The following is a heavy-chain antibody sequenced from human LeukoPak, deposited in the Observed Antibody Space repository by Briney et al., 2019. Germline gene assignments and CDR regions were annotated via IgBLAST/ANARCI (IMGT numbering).Heavy chain of an antibody. J-gene: IGHJ4*02. Sequence: GGSLRLSCAASGFTFSSYSMNWVRQAPGKGLEWVSSISSSSSYIYYADSVKGRFTISRDNAKNSLYLQMNSLRAEDTAVYYCARLSRYYDNSYWGQGTLVIVSS. CDR3: ARLSRYYDNSY. CDR1: GFTFSSYS. D-gene: IGHD3-22*01. CDR2: ISSSSSYI. V-gene: IGHV3-21*01.